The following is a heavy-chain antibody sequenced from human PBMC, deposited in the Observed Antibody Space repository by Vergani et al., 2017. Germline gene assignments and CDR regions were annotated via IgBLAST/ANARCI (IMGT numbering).Heavy chain of an antibody. V-gene: IGHV1-46*03. Sequence: QVQLVPSGAEVKKPGASVKVSCKASGYTFTSYYMHWVRQAPGQGLEGMGIINPSGGSTTYGQKFQGRFTMTRDTSTSTVYMELSSLRSEDTAVYYCTRWCYYDSIAYWAYWGQGTLVTVSS. CDR1: GYTFTSYY. CDR3: TRWCYYDSIAYWAY. D-gene: IGHD3-22*01. CDR2: INPSGGST. J-gene: IGHJ4*02.